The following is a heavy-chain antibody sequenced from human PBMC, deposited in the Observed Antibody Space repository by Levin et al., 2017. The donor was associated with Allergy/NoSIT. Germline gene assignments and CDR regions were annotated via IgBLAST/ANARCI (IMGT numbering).Heavy chain of an antibody. CDR3: ARGKTDYGIGFSYYMDL. CDR2: IIPKFGTS. D-gene: IGHD4-17*01. CDR1: GGSFSTSG. Sequence: KPGESLKISCKASGGSFSTSGITWVRQAPGQGLEWMGGIIPKFGTSNYAQRFQGRVTITADESTNTVYMELSSLRFEDTAVYYCARGKTDYGIGFSYYMDLWGTGTSVTVSS. V-gene: IGHV1-69*01. J-gene: IGHJ6*03.